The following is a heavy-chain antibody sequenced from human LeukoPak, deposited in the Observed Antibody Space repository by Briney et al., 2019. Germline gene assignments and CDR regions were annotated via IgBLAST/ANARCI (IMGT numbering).Heavy chain of an antibody. CDR2: IYRKGGST. V-gene: IGHV3-20*04. CDR3: VRGFRGGPFDC. J-gene: IGHJ4*02. CDR1: GFTFDDYG. D-gene: IGHD3-10*01. Sequence: GGSLRLSCAVSGFTFDDYGMSWVRQPPGKGLEWVSGIYRKGGSTNFADSVKGRFTISRDNARNSLFMHMSRLRAEDTAFYYCVRGFRGGPFDCWGQGTLVTVSS.